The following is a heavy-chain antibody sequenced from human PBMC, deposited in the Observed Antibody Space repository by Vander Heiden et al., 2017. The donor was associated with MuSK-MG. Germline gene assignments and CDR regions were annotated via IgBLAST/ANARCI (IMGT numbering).Heavy chain of an antibody. V-gene: IGHV3-23*01. CDR1: GCTFSTYA. J-gene: IGHJ6*03. Sequence: EVQRLESGGGLVQAGGSLRLPCAAAGCTFSTYAMRWVRQAPGKGLEWVSTITDSGTGTYYADSVRGRFTISRNNSNNTLFLQVNSLRAEDTAIYYCARKSSYYHYMDVWGRGTTATVSS. CDR2: ITDSGTGT. CDR3: ARKSSYYHYMDV.